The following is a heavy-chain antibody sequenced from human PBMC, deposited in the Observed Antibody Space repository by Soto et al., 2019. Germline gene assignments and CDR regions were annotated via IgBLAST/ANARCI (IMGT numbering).Heavy chain of an antibody. CDR2: NSYTEET. J-gene: IGHJ5*02. D-gene: IGHD1-26*01. V-gene: IGHV4-61*03. CDR1: GDSVSTDRYF. CDR3: ARIVVGATVDL. Sequence: PSETLSLICSVSGDSVSTDRYFWTWIRQPPGKGVELIAYNSYTEETNDNPSPKSRVTISIDTPRNNFSLTLTSVTAADTAVYFCARIVVGATVDLWGQGSLVTVSS.